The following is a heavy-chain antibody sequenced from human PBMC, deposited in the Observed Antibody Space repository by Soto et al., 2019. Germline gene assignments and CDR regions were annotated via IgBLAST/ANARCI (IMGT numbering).Heavy chain of an antibody. CDR2: ISGSGGST. J-gene: IGHJ6*02. V-gene: IGHV3-23*01. CDR1: GFTFSSYA. CDR3: AKDCETRMYGMHX. Sequence: RGSLRLSCAASGFTFSSYAMSWVRQAPGKGLEWVSSISGSGGSTYYAYSVKVRFTVSRDNSKKTLYLQMNSLRAEDTAVYYCAKDCETRMYGMHXWGQGTLVTVS.